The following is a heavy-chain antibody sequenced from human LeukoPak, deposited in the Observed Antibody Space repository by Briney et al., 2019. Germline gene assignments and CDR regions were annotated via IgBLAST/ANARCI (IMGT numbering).Heavy chain of an antibody. V-gene: IGHV1-2*02. CDR1: GYTFTDYY. Sequence: ASVKVSCKASGYTFTDYYMQWVRQAPGQGPEWMGWISPNSDASNQAEKFQGRVTMTRDTSISTVYMELSRLTSDDTAVYYCARAPAPIKYNMDYWGQGTLVTVSS. J-gene: IGHJ4*02. CDR2: ISPNSDAS. CDR3: ARAPAPIKYNMDY. D-gene: IGHD1-14*01.